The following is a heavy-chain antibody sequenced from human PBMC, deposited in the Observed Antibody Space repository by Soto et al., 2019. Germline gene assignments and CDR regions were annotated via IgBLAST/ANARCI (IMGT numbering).Heavy chain of an antibody. V-gene: IGHV3-48*02. CDR2: ISSSSSTI. J-gene: IGHJ3*02. CDR1: GFTFSSYS. CDR3: AREGLDDAFDI. Sequence: EVQLVESGGGLVQPGGSLRLSCAASGFTFSSYSMNWVRQAPGKGLEWVSYISSSSSTIYYADSVKGRFTISRDNAKNSLYLQRNSLRDEDTAVYYCAREGLDDAFDIWGQGTMVTVSS.